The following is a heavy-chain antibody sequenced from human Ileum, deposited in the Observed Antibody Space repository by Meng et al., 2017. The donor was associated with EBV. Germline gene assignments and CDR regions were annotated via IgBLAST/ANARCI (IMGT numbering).Heavy chain of an antibody. V-gene: IGHV3-23*04. CDR2: IGGIDDNT. CDR3: ARGTGSPHWFDP. Sequence: VQVVESGGGLVLPGGALRLSCAASGFTFSIDAMSWVRQAPGKGLEWVSAIGGIDDNTYYADSVRGRFTISRDDSKNTLFLQMNSLRADDTAVYYCARGTGSPHWFDPWGQGTLVTVSS. CDR1: GFTFSIDA. J-gene: IGHJ5*02. D-gene: IGHD3/OR15-3a*01.